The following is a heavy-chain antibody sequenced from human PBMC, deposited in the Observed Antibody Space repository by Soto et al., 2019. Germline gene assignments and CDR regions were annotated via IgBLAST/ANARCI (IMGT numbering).Heavy chain of an antibody. CDR3: AKDLYGDYAPHYFDY. J-gene: IGHJ4*02. CDR2: ISYDGSNK. V-gene: IGHV3-30*18. Sequence: QVQLVESGGGVVQPGRSLRLSCAASGFTFSSYGMHWVRQAPGKGLEWVAVISYDGSNKYYADSVKGRFTISRDNSKNTLYLQMNSLRAEDTAVYYCAKDLYGDYAPHYFDYGGQGTLVTVSS. D-gene: IGHD4-17*01. CDR1: GFTFSSYG.